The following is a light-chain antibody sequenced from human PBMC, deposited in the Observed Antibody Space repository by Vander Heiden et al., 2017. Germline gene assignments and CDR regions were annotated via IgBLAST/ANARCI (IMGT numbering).Light chain of an antibody. CDR1: SPNIGAGYD. V-gene: IGLV1-40*01. CDR3: QSLDSSRGGSNVL. CDR2: GNS. Sequence: QSVLTQPPSVSGAPGQRVTIPCTGSSPNIGAGYDVHWYQQLPGTAPKLLIYGNSNRPSGVPDRFSGSKSGTSASLAITGLQAEDEAAYYCQSLDSSRGGSNVLFGGGTKLTVL. J-gene: IGLJ2*01.